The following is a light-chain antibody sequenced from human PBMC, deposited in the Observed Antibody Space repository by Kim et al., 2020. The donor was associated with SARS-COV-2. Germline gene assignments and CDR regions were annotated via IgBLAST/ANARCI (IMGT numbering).Light chain of an antibody. J-gene: IGKJ2*01. V-gene: IGKV1-9*01. Sequence: ASGGDRVTITCRASQGISTFLAWYQQKPGKAPQLLIYAASTLQSGVPSRFSGSGSGTDFTLTISSLQPVDFATYYCQQLNSYPRTFGQGTKLEI. CDR2: AAS. CDR3: QQLNSYPRT. CDR1: QGISTF.